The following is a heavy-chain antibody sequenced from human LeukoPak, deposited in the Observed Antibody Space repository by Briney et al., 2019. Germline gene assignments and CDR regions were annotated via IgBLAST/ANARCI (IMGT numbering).Heavy chain of an antibody. D-gene: IGHD3-3*01. CDR2: IIPIFGTA. CDR1: GYTFTSYY. J-gene: IGHJ3*02. CDR3: ARGGGITIFGVAQWDDAFDI. Sequence: SVKVSCKTSGYTFTSYYMHWVRQAPGQGLEWMGGIIPIFGTANYAQKFQGRVTITADKSTSTAYMELSSLRSEDTAVYYCARGGGITIFGVAQWDDAFDIWGQGTMVTVSS. V-gene: IGHV1-69*06.